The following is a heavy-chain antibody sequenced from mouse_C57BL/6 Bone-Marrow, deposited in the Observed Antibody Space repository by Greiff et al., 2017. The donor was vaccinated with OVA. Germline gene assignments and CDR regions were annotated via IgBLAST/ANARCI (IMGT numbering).Heavy chain of an antibody. CDR3: AREHYGRGRFAY. Sequence: QVQLQQSGAELVRPGSSVKLSCKASGYTFTSYWMHWVKQRPIQGLEWIGNIDPSDSETHYNQKFKDKATLTVDKSSSTAYMQLSSLTSEDSAVYYCAREHYGRGRFAYWGQGTLVTVSA. J-gene: IGHJ3*01. V-gene: IGHV1-52*01. D-gene: IGHD1-1*01. CDR1: GYTFTSYW. CDR2: IDPSDSET.